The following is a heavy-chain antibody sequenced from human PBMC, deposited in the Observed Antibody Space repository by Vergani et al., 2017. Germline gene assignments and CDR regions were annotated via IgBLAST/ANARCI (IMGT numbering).Heavy chain of an antibody. CDR3: ARLRRSNWGYHYWYFDL. Sequence: VQLLESGGGLVQPGGSLRLSCAASGFTFSSYAMSWIRQPPGKGLEWIGEINHSGSTNYNPSLKSRVTISVDTSKNQFSLKLSSVTAADTAVYYCARLRRSNWGYHYWYFDLWGRGTLVTVSS. CDR1: GFTFSSYA. D-gene: IGHD7-27*01. V-gene: IGHV4-34*01. J-gene: IGHJ2*01. CDR2: INHSGST.